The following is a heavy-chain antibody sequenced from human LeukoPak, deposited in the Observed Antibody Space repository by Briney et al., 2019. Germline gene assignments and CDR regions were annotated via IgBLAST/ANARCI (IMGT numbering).Heavy chain of an antibody. CDR1: GYTFTSYD. Sequence: GASVKVSCKASGYTFTSYDINWVRQATGQGLEWMGVINPSGHTANYAQRFQGRVTMTRDTPTSTVYMELSSLRSDDTATYYCVRDNSIADRGWWFDPWGQGTLVTVSS. CDR2: INPSGHTA. J-gene: IGHJ5*02. CDR3: VRDNSIADRGWWFDP. V-gene: IGHV1-46*01. D-gene: IGHD4-23*01.